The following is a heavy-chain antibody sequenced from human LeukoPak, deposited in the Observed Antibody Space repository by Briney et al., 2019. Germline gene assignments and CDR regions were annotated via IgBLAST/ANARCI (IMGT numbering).Heavy chain of an antibody. CDR3: AVFGYSSGWYYFDY. Sequence: PSETLSLTCAVYGVSFSGYYWSWIRQPPGKGLEWIGEINHSGSTNYNPSLKSRVTISVDTSKNQFSLKLSSVTAADTAVYYCAVFGYSSGWYYFDYWGRGTLVTVSS. CDR1: GVSFSGYY. J-gene: IGHJ4*02. V-gene: IGHV4-34*01. CDR2: INHSGST. D-gene: IGHD6-19*01.